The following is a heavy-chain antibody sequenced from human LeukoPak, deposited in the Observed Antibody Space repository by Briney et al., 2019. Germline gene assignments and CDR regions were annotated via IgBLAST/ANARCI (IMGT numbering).Heavy chain of an antibody. J-gene: IGHJ4*02. CDR3: ARDLYDTTADFGY. V-gene: IGHV1-2*02. CDR2: INPNSGGT. D-gene: IGHD3-22*01. Sequence: ASVKVSCKASGYTFTGYYMHWVLQAPGQGLEWMGWINPNSGGTNYAQKFQGRVTMTRDTSISTAYMELSRLRSDDTAVYYCARDLYDTTADFGYWGQGTLVTVSS. CDR1: GYTFTGYY.